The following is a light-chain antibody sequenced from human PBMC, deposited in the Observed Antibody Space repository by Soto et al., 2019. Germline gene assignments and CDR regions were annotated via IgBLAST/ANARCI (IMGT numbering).Light chain of an antibody. V-gene: IGKV3-15*01. J-gene: IGKJ2*01. CDR3: QQYNRWPYT. Sequence: EIVMTQSPATLSVSPGERATLSCRASQSVSSNFAWYQQKPGQAPRLLIYGTSTRAPGIPPRFSGSGSGTEFTLTISSLQSEDFAVYYCQQYNRWPYTFGQVTKLEIK. CDR2: GTS. CDR1: QSVSSN.